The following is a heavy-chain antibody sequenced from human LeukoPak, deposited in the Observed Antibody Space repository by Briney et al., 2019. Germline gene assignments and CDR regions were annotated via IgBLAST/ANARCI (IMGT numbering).Heavy chain of an antibody. CDR1: GYTFTGYY. V-gene: IGHV1-2*02. CDR3: AREVVVAATGFDH. Sequence: ASVKVSCKASGYTFTGYYMHWVRQAPGQGLEWMGWINPNSGGTNYAQKFQGRVTMTRDTSISTAYMELSRLRSDDTAVYYCAREVVVAATGFDHWGQGTLVTVSS. CDR2: INPNSGGT. J-gene: IGHJ4*02. D-gene: IGHD2-15*01.